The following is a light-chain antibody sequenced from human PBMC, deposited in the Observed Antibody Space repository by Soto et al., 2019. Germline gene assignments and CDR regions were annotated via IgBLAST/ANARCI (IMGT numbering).Light chain of an antibody. V-gene: IGKV1-39*01. CDR2: AAS. J-gene: IGKJ1*01. CDR1: QSISTY. Sequence: DIQITQSPSFLSSSVGDRVIISCLSNQSISTYLNWYQHKPGKAPKFLIHAASSLQSRVPSRFSGSGSGTEFTLTISSLQPEDFATYYCQQGYRPPRTFGQGTKVDI. CDR3: QQGYRPPRT.